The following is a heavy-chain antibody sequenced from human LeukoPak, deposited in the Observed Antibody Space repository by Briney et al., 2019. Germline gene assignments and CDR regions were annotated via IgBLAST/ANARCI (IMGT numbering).Heavy chain of an antibody. CDR3: ARQLRADYYDSSGVWYFDL. J-gene: IGHJ2*01. CDR1: GGSISSSSYY. CDR2: IYYGGST. V-gene: IGHV4-39*01. D-gene: IGHD3-22*01. Sequence: PSETLSLTCTVSGGSISSSSYYWGWIRQPPGKGLEWIGSIYYGGSTYYNPSLKSRVTISVDTSKNQFSLKLSSVTAADTAVYYCARQLRADYYDSSGVWYFDLWGRGTLVTVSS.